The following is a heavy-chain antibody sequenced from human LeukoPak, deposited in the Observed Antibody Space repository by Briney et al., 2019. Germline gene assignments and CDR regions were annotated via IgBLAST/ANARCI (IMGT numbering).Heavy chain of an antibody. V-gene: IGHV3-23*01. D-gene: IGHD6-19*01. J-gene: IGHJ4*02. Sequence: GGSLRLSCAASGFTFSSYAMSWVRQAPGKGLEWVSGISGSGGSTSYADSVKGRFTISRDNSKNTLYLQMNSLRAEDTAVYYCAKVEQWLVFDYWGQGTLVTVSS. CDR1: GFTFSSYA. CDR2: ISGSGGST. CDR3: AKVEQWLVFDY.